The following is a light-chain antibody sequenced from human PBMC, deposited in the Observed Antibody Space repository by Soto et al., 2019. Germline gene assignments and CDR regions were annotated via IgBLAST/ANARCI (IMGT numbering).Light chain of an antibody. Sequence: QSALTQPASVSGSPGQSITISCTGTSSDVASYNLVSWYQQHPGKGPKLMIYEGSKRPSGVSNRFSGSKSGNTASLTISGLQAEDEADYYCSSYTSSSTVVFGGGTKLTVL. V-gene: IGLV2-14*02. J-gene: IGLJ2*01. CDR1: SSDVASYNL. CDR2: EGS. CDR3: SSYTSSSTVV.